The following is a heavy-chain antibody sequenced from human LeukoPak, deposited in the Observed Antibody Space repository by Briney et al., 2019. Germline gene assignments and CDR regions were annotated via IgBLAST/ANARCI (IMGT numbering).Heavy chain of an antibody. Sequence: GASVKVSCKASGYTFTNYGINWVRQAPGQRPEWIGWFSTYNGDTKYAQKLKGRVTLTADTLTSTAYMELRTLISDDTATYYCAIGQGVITWGGADVYDVWGQGTTVIVSS. J-gene: IGHJ3*01. CDR1: GYTFTNYG. V-gene: IGHV1-18*01. CDR2: FSTYNGDT. CDR3: AIGQGVITWGGADVYDV. D-gene: IGHD3-16*01.